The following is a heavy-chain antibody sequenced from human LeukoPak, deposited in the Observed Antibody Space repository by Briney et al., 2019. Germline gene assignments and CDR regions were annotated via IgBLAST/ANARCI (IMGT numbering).Heavy chain of an antibody. J-gene: IGHJ5*02. CDR3: TTDMDR. CDR2: IKSKSDGETI. CDR1: GFTFINAW. V-gene: IGHV3-15*01. Sequence: GGSLRLSCTASGFTFINAWMSWVRQAPGKGLEWVGRIKSKSDGETIDYAAPVQGRFSISRDDSKNTLYLQMNSLKTEDTAVYYCTTDMDRWGQGTLVIVSS.